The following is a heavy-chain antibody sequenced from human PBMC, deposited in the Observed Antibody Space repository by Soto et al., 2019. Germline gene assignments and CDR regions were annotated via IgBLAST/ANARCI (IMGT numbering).Heavy chain of an antibody. CDR3: AREYSSSRYFDY. D-gene: IGHD6-6*01. J-gene: IGHJ4*02. V-gene: IGHV3-74*01. CDR1: GFSFSTYW. CDR2: MNSDGSST. Sequence: EVQLVESGGGLVQPGGSLRLSCAASGFSFSTYWMHWVRQDPGKGLVWVSRMNSDGSSTSYADSVKGRFTISSDNAKNTLYLQMNSLRAEDTAVYYCAREYSSSRYFDYWGQGTLVSVSS.